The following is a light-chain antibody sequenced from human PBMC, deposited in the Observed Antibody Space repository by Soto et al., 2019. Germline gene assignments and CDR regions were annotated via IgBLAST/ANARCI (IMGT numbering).Light chain of an antibody. CDR2: DAS. V-gene: IGKV3-11*01. CDR1: QSISGY. J-gene: IGKJ4*01. Sequence: EIVLTQSPATLSLSPGERATLSCRASQSISGYLAWYQHRPGRAPRLLIYDASNRATGIPDRFSGRGSGTAFTLTISSLEPEDFAVYYCQQRASWPLTFGGGTALE. CDR3: QQRASWPLT.